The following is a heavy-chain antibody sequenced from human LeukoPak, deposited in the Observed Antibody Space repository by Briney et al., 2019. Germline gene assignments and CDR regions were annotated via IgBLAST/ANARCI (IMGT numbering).Heavy chain of an antibody. CDR3: ARLIPYYYGSGSYLDY. CDR1: GGSFSGYY. Sequence: SETLSLTCAVYGGSFSGYYWSWIRQPPGKGLEWIGEINHSGSTNYNPSLKSRVTISVDTSKNQFSLKLSSVTAADTAVYYCARLIPYYYGSGSYLDYWGQGTLVIVSS. J-gene: IGHJ4*02. V-gene: IGHV4-34*01. D-gene: IGHD3-10*01. CDR2: INHSGST.